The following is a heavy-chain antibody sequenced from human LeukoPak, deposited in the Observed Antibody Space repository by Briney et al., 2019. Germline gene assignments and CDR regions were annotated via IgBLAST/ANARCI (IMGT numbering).Heavy chain of an antibody. D-gene: IGHD6-13*01. CDR2: IYTSGST. CDR1: GGSISSYY. Sequence: PSETLSLTCTVSGGSISSYYWSWIRQPAGKGLDWIGRIYTSGSTNYNPSLKSRVTMSVDTSKNQFSLKLSSVTAADTAVYYCAREISSWSNMDVWGKGTTVTVSS. V-gene: IGHV4-4*07. CDR3: AREISSWSNMDV. J-gene: IGHJ6*03.